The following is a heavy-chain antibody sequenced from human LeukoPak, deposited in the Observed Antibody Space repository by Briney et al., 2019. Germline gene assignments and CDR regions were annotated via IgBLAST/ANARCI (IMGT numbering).Heavy chain of an antibody. CDR1: GFTFSIYW. CDR2: IKQDGSEK. J-gene: IGHJ4*02. D-gene: IGHD4-17*01. Sequence: GGSLRLSCAASGFTFSIYWMSWVRQAPGKGLEWVANIKQDGSEKYYVDSVKGRFTISRDNAKNSLYLQMNSLRAEDTAVYYCARDLTDYGDFISYWGQGTLVTVSS. CDR3: ARDLTDYGDFISY. V-gene: IGHV3-7*01.